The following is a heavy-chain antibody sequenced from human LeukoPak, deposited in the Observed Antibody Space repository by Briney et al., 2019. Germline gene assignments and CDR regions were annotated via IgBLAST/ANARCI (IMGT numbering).Heavy chain of an antibody. D-gene: IGHD3-10*01. V-gene: IGHV3-23*01. CDR1: GFTFSNYG. CDR2: FSGSGGRT. J-gene: IGHJ4*02. Sequence: GGSLRLSCVASGFTFSNYGMSWVRQAPGKGLEWVSAFSGSGGRTYYAESVEGRFTISRDNSKNTLYLHMNSLRAEDTAVYYCAKSEYYYGSGSYVTLGDYWGQGTLVTVSS. CDR3: AKSEYYYGSGSYVTLGDY.